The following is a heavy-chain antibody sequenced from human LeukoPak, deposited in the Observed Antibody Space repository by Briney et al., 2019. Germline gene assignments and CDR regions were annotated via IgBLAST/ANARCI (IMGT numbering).Heavy chain of an antibody. CDR2: ISSSSSYI. Sequence: PGGSLRLSCAASGFTFSSYSMNWVRQAPGKGLEWVSSISSSSSYIYYADSVKGRFTISRDNAKNSLYLQMNSLRAEDTAVYCCARDGGAVAGRIDYWGQGTLVTVSS. CDR3: ARDGGAVAGRIDY. D-gene: IGHD6-19*01. V-gene: IGHV3-21*01. CDR1: GFTFSSYS. J-gene: IGHJ4*02.